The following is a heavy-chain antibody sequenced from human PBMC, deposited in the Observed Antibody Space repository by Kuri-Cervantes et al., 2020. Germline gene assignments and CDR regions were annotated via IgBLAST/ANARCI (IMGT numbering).Heavy chain of an antibody. CDR2: ISWNSGSI. CDR1: GFTFDDYA. D-gene: IGHD6-13*01. V-gene: IGHV3-9*01. J-gene: IGHJ4*02. Sequence: SLKISCAASGFTFDDYAMHWVRQAPGKGLEWVTGISWNSGSIGYADSVKGRFTTSRDNAKNSLYLQMNRLRAEDTALYYCAKDLIAAAGTLYEFDYWGQGTLVTVSS. CDR3: AKDLIAAAGTLYEFDY.